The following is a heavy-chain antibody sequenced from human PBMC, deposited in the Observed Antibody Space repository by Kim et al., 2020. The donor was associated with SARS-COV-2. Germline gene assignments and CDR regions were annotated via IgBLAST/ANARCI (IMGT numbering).Heavy chain of an antibody. CDR2: T. J-gene: IGHJ4*01. D-gene: IGHD3-10*01. Sequence: TSYADSVKCRVTITRDNSKNTLYLQMNSLAAEDTAVYYCAKRVKSGACDYWGQGTLVTGSS. CDR3: AKRVKSGACDY. V-gene: IGHV3-23*01.